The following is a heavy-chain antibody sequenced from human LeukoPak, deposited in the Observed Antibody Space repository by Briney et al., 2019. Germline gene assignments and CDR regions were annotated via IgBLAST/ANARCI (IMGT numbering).Heavy chain of an antibody. J-gene: IGHJ4*02. CDR1: GFTFSSYE. V-gene: IGHV3-48*03. CDR2: ISSSGSTI. CDR3: ARGGNHNIYFDY. D-gene: IGHD1-14*01. Sequence: GGSLRLSCAASGFTFSSYEMNWVRQAPGKGLEWVSYISSSGSTIYYADSVKGRFTISRDNAKNSLYLQMNSLRAEDTAVYYCARGGNHNIYFDYWGQGTLVTVSS.